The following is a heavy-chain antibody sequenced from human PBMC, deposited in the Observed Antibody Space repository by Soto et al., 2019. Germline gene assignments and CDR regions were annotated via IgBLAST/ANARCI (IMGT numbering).Heavy chain of an antibody. CDR2: IYYSGSA. V-gene: IGHV4-59*01. D-gene: IGHD3-22*01. CDR1: GFSISTYY. Sequence: QVQLQESGPRLVKPSETLSLTCTVSGFSISTYYWSWIRQPPGKGLEWIGYIYYSGSADYNPSLKGRVTISIDTSKNQFYLKLTSVTAEDTAVYYCARDEPFYYDSSHAFDFWGQGTMVTVSS. J-gene: IGHJ3*01. CDR3: ARDEPFYYDSSHAFDF.